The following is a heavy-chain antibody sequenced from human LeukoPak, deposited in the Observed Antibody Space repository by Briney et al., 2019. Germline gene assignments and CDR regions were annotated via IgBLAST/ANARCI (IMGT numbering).Heavy chain of an antibody. CDR1: GGSFSGYY. CDR2: INHSGST. CDR3: ARGGDVVVPAAMPALLL. Sequence: PSETLSLTCAVYGGSFSGYYWSWIRQPLGKGLEWIGEINHSGSTNYNPSLKSRVTISVDTSKNQFSLKLSSVTAADTAVYYCARGGDVVVPAAMPALLLWGQGTLVTVSS. D-gene: IGHD2-2*01. J-gene: IGHJ4*02. V-gene: IGHV4-34*01.